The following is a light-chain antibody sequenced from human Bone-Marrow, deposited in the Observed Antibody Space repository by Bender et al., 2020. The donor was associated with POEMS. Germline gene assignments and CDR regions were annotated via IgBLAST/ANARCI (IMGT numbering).Light chain of an antibody. V-gene: IGLV3-1*01. J-gene: IGLJ2*01. CDR1: QLGDKY. Sequence: SYELTQPPSVSVSPGQTASITCSGDQLGDKYASWYQQKPGQSPVLVLFGDNKRPSGIPARFSGSISGNTATLTISGTQAMDEADYYCQAWDSNVVFGGGTRLTVL. CDR3: QAWDSNVV. CDR2: GDN.